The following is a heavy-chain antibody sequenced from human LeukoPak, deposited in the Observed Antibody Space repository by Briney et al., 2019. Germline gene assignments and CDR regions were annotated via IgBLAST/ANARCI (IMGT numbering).Heavy chain of an antibody. CDR3: ARLGYCSSTSCYAGPRWYMDV. Sequence: SVKVSCKASGGTFSSYAISWVRQAPGQGLEWMGGIIPIFGTANYAQKFQGRVTMTRDTSTSTVYMELSSLRSEDTAVYYCARLGYCSSTSCYAGPRWYMDVWGQGTTVTVSS. CDR2: IIPIFGTA. CDR1: GGTFSSYA. D-gene: IGHD2-2*01. V-gene: IGHV1-69*05. J-gene: IGHJ6*02.